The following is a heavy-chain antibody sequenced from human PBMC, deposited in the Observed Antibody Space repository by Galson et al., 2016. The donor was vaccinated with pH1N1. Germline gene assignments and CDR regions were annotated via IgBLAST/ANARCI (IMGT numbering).Heavy chain of an antibody. CDR1: GFTFSSYS. J-gene: IGHJ3*02. CDR3: AREGLWPGVDAFDI. V-gene: IGHV3-48*02. CDR2: ISLSSSII. Sequence: SLRLSCAASGFTFSSYSMNWVRQAPGKGLEWVSYISLSSSIIHYADSVKGRFIISRDSAKNSLYLQMNSLRDEDTALYYCAREGLWPGVDAFDIWGQGTMVTVSS. D-gene: IGHD4/OR15-4a*01.